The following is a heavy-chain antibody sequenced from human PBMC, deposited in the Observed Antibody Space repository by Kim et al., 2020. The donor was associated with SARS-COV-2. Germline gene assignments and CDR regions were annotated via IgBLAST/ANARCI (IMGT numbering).Heavy chain of an antibody. Sequence: GGSLRLSCVASGFAFSGCAMHWVRQAPGKGLDWLAVISSSGDKTSYADSVKGRFTISRDNSENTLYLQMNGLRVEDTAVYFCARVLDSSSSWYRHFQHWGPGTLVTVS. CDR2: ISSSGDKT. CDR1: GFAFSGCA. V-gene: IGHV3-30-3*01. J-gene: IGHJ1*01. D-gene: IGHD6-13*01. CDR3: ARVLDSSSSWYRHFQH.